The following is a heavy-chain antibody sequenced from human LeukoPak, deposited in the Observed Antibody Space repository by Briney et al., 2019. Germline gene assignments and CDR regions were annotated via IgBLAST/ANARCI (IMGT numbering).Heavy chain of an antibody. CDR3: AREYYDRTMWFDP. V-gene: IGHV3-21*01. CDR1: GFTFSSYS. D-gene: IGHD3-22*01. CDR2: ISSSSSYI. Sequence: GGSLRLSCAASGFTFSSYSMNWVRQAPGKGLEWVSSISSSSSYIYYADSVKGRFTISRDNAKNSLYLQMNSLRAEDTAVYYCAREYYDRTMWFDPWGQGTLVTVSS. J-gene: IGHJ5*02.